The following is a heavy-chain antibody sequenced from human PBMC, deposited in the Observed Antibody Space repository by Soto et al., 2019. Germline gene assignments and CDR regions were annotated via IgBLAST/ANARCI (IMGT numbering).Heavy chain of an antibody. J-gene: IGHJ4*02. Sequence: SETLSLTCAVSGGSISTSSWWSWFRHPPGKGLEWIGEVYRTGSTNYNPSLESRLTISVDKSKNQFSLKLTSVTAADTAVYYCARARATIAAAVISHCSGQGTLVT. CDR2: VYRTGST. V-gene: IGHV4-4*02. D-gene: IGHD6-13*01. CDR1: GGSISTSSW. CDR3: ARARATIAAAVISHC.